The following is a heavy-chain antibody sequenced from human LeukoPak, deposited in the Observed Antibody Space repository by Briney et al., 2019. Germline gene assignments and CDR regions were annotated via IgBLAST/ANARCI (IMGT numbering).Heavy chain of an antibody. J-gene: IGHJ4*02. Sequence: GGSLRLSCAASGFTFSSYEMNWVRQAPGKGLEWVSYISSSGSTIYYADSVKGGFTISRDNAKNPLYLQMNSLRAEDTAVYYCAREGSDYYDILTGLDYWGQGTLVTASS. CDR3: AREGSDYYDILTGLDY. D-gene: IGHD3-9*01. CDR1: GFTFSSYE. V-gene: IGHV3-48*03. CDR2: ISSSGSTI.